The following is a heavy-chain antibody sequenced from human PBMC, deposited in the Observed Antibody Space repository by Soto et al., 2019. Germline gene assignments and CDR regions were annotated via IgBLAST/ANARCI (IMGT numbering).Heavy chain of an antibody. V-gene: IGHV1-69*18. CDR3: ARGCVDEGLDI. CDR2: FIPRIDKI. J-gene: IGHJ3*02. D-gene: IGHD2-15*01. CDR1: GGTLISFT. Sequence: QVQLGQSGPEVQKPGSSGPVSSTSSGGTLISFTIYWVRQATGQGVEWMGSFIPRIDKISYPQKFQDRVTLTADESSNAAYMELSSLTSDDAAVYYCARGCVDEGLDIWGQGTLVTISS.